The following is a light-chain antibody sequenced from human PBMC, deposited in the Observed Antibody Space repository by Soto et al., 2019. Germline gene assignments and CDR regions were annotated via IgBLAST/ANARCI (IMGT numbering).Light chain of an antibody. CDR3: QQRGNWPPT. Sequence: EIVLTQSPATLSLSPGERATLSCRASQSVSSNLAWYQQKPGQAPRLLMYDTSKRATGIPARFSGRGSGTDFTLTISILEPEDFAVYYCQQRGNWPPTFGQGTKVDIK. V-gene: IGKV3-11*01. CDR1: QSVSSN. CDR2: DTS. J-gene: IGKJ1*01.